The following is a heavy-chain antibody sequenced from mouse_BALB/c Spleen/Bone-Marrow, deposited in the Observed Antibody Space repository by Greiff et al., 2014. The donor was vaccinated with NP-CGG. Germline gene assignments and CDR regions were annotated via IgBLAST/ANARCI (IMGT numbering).Heavy chain of an antibody. J-gene: IGHJ4*01. CDR2: ILPGNTNA. CDR3: ARGWYSMDD. Sequence: VQLVESGAEQMQPGASVKISCKATGYTFSNYWIEWVKQRPGHGLEWIGEILPGNTNANYNEKFKGRATFTADTYSNTAYMQLSSLTSEDSAVYYCARGWYSMDDWGQGTSVTVSS. V-gene: IGHV1-9*01. CDR1: GYTFSNYW.